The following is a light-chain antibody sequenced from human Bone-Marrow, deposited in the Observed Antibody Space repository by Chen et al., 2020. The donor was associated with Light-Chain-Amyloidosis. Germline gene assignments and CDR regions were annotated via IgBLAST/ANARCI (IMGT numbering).Light chain of an antibody. CDR1: DLPKKY. CDR3: QSADSSGTYEVI. V-gene: IGLV3-25*03. CDR2: RDP. Sequence: SYELPQPPSVSVSPGQTARITCSGDDLPKKYAYWYQQKPGQATVLVIHRDPERPSGISERFSGSSSGTTATLTISGVQAEDEADYHCQSADSSGTYEVIFGGGTKLTVL. J-gene: IGLJ2*01.